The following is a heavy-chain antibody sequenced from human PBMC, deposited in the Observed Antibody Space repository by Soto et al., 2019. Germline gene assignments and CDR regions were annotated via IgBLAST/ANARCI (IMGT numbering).Heavy chain of an antibody. D-gene: IGHD6-19*01. CDR1: GGSISSGGSF. J-gene: IGHJ4*02. V-gene: IGHV4-30-2*01. CDR3: ARAGDSSGPVALGY. Sequence: QLQLQESGSGLVKPSQTLSLTCAVSGGSISSGGSFWSWIRQPPGKGLEWIGYIYHSGSTYYNPSLKSRVTISVDRSKNQFSLKLSSVTAADTAVYYCARAGDSSGPVALGYWGQGTLVTVSS. CDR2: IYHSGST.